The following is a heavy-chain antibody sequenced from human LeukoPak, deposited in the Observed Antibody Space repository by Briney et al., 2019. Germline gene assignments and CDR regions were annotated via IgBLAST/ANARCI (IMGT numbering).Heavy chain of an antibody. Sequence: SVKVSCKASGGTFSSYAISWVRQAPGQGLEWMGGIIPIFGTANYAQKFQGRVTITADESTSTAYMELSSLRSEDTAVYYCARDGNSGSYYSWFDPWGQGTLVTVSS. CDR3: ARDGNSGSYYSWFDP. D-gene: IGHD1-26*01. CDR1: GGTFSSYA. CDR2: IIPIFGTA. V-gene: IGHV1-69*13. J-gene: IGHJ5*02.